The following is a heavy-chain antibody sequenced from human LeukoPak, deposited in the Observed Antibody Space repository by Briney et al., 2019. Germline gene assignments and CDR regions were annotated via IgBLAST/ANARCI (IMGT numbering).Heavy chain of an antibody. CDR1: GYTFTSYG. CDR2: ISAYNGNT. J-gene: IGHJ4*02. CDR3: ARSLAVAGTGFLFY. V-gene: IGHV1-18*04. D-gene: IGHD6-19*01. Sequence: ASVKVSCKASGYTFTSYGISWVRQAPGQGLEWMGWISAYNGNTNYAQKLQGRVTMTTDTSTSTVYMELRSLRSDDTAVYYCARSLAVAGTGFLFYWGQGTLVTVSS.